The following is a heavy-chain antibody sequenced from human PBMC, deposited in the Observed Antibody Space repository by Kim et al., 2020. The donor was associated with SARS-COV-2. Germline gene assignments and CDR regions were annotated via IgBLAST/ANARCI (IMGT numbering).Heavy chain of an antibody. Sequence: GGSLRLSCEASGITFSSYTMSWVRQTPGKGLEWVSSIRASGETFYADSVKGRFTISRDNSKNTLYLQMNSLRAEDTALYYCAKVPTYTHVSAGSPLDYWG. D-gene: IGHD3-16*01. CDR2: IRASGET. CDR3: AKVPTYTHVSAGSPLDY. CDR1: GITFSSYT. V-gene: IGHV3-23*01. J-gene: IGHJ4*01.